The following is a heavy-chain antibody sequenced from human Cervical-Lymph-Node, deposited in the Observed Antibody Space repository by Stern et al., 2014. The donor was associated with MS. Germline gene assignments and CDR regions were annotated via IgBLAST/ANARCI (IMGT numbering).Heavy chain of an antibody. CDR1: GGTFYTYA. Sequence: QLVQSGAEVKKPGSSVKVSCKASGGTFYTYAISWVRQAPGQGLEWMGGIIPMFGSPNYAPEFQGRVTITADESTGTAYMELSGLRSDDTAVYYCARDIGTTWFDSWGKGTLVTVSS. CDR2: IIPMFGSP. CDR3: ARDIGTTWFDS. J-gene: IGHJ5*01. V-gene: IGHV1-69*01. D-gene: IGHD1-7*01.